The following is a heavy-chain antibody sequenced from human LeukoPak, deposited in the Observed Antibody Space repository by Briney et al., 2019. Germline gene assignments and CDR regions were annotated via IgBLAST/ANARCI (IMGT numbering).Heavy chain of an antibody. CDR3: ARGDITAAGAPFDY. CDR1: GGSFSGYY. CDR2: INHSGST. Sequence: PSETLSLTCAVYGGSFSGYYWSWIRQPPGKGLEWVGEINHSGSTNYDPSHKSRVTISVDTSKNQFSLKLSFVTAADTAVYYCARGDITAAGAPFDYWGQGTLVTVSS. D-gene: IGHD6-13*01. J-gene: IGHJ4*02. V-gene: IGHV4-34*01.